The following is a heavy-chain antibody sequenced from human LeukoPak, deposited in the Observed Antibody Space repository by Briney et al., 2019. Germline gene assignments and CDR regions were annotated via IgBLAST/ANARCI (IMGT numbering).Heavy chain of an antibody. CDR2: ISSSSSYI. D-gene: IGHD6-19*01. Sequence: PGGSLRLSCAASGFTFSSYAMSWVRQAPGKGLEWVSSISSSSSYIYYADSVKGRFTISRDNAKNSLYLQMNSLRAEDTAVYYCASELVAGTDYWGQGTLVTVSS. V-gene: IGHV3-21*01. J-gene: IGHJ4*02. CDR3: ASELVAGTDY. CDR1: GFTFSSYA.